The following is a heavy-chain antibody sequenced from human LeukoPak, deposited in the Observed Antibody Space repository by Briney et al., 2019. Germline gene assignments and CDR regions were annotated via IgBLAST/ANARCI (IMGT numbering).Heavy chain of an antibody. J-gene: IGHJ4*02. CDR3: ARVEYCNVDNCYFRPGAY. CDR2: ISGFNGNT. CDR1: GYTFGNYG. V-gene: IGHV1-18*01. Sequence: ASVKVSCKAAGYTFGNYGIKWVRQAPGQGLEWVGWISGFNGNTNYAQNFHDRVTMTTDTSTTTAYMELRNLRSDDTAVYYCARVEYCNVDNCYFRPGAYWGQGTLVTVSS. D-gene: IGHD2/OR15-2a*01.